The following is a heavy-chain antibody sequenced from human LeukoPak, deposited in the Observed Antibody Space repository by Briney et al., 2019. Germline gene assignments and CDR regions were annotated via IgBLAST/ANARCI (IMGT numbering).Heavy chain of an antibody. J-gene: IGHJ4*02. Sequence: VGALRLSCSASGFTFSTSWMNWVRQAPGKGLEWVADIKQDGSEKYYVDSVKGRFTISRDTAKNSLYLHLNSLRAEDTAVYYCARGDYYDRRFDNWGQGTLVTVSS. D-gene: IGHD3-22*01. CDR3: ARGDYYDRRFDN. V-gene: IGHV3-7*02. CDR2: IKQDGSEK. CDR1: GFTFSTSW.